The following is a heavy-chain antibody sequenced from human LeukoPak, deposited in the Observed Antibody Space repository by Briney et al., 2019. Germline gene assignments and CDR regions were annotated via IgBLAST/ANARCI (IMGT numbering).Heavy chain of an antibody. V-gene: IGHV4-34*01. J-gene: IGHJ4*02. Sequence: PSETLSLTCAVYGGSFSGYYWSWIRQPPGKGLEWIGEINHSGSTNHNPSLKSRVTISADTSKNQFSLRLSSVTAADTAVYYCVRDKHYDYVWGSYRTFDYWGQGTLVTVSS. D-gene: IGHD3-16*02. CDR3: VRDKHYDYVWGSYRTFDY. CDR2: INHSGST. CDR1: GGSFSGYY.